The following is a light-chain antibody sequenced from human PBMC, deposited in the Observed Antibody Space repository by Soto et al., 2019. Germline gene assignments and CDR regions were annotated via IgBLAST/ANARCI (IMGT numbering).Light chain of an antibody. Sequence: QSVLTQPPSVSAAPGQKVTISCSGSTSNIGNNYVSWFQQLPGTAPKLIIYQRNRRPTGIPDRFSGSKSGTSATLGITVFLTGGEAYYYCGSWDHSVSGVVCGTGTKVTVL. J-gene: IGLJ1*01. CDR1: TSNIGNNY. CDR3: GSWDHSVSGVV. CDR2: QRN. V-gene: IGLV1-51*02.